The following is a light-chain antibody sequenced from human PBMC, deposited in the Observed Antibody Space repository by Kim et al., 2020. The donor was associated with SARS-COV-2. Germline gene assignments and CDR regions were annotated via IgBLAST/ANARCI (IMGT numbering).Light chain of an antibody. CDR2: GKN. V-gene: IGLV3-19*01. Sequence: SSELTQDPAVSVALGQTVRITCQGDSLRSYYASWYQQKPGQAPVLVIYGKNNRPSGIPDRFSGSSSGNTASLTITGAQAEDEADYYCNSRDSSLGWVFGGGTQLTVL. CDR3: NSRDSSLGWV. J-gene: IGLJ3*02. CDR1: SLRSYY.